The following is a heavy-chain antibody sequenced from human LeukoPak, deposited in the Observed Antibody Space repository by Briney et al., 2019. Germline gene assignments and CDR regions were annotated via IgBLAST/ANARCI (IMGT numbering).Heavy chain of an antibody. CDR2: INHSGST. V-gene: IGHV4-34*01. J-gene: IGHJ4*02. CDR3: ARGLSDGDYAFDY. CDR1: GGSFSGYY. Sequence: SETLSLTCAVYGGSFSGYYWSWIRQPPGKGLEWIGEINHSGSTNYNPSLKSRVTISVDTSKNQFSLKLSSVTAADTAVYFCARGLSDGDYAFDYWGQGTLVTVSS. D-gene: IGHD4-17*01.